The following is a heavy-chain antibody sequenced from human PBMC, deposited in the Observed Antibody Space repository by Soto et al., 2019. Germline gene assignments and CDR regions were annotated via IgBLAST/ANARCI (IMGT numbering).Heavy chain of an antibody. J-gene: IGHJ6*02. Sequence: QVQLVQSGAEEKKPGASVKVSCKASGYTFTSYAMHWVRQAPGQRLEWMGWINAGNGNTKYSQKFQGRVAITRDTSASTAYMELSSLRSEDTAVYYCARDPSYYGMDVWGQGTTVTVSS. CDR3: ARDPSYYGMDV. V-gene: IGHV1-3*05. CDR2: INAGNGNT. CDR1: GYTFTSYA.